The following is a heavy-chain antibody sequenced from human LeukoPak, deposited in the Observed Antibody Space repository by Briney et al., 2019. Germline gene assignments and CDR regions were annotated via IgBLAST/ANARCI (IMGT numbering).Heavy chain of an antibody. CDR3: ASKRGTMPPDY. V-gene: IGHV3-23*01. D-gene: IGHD2-2*01. CDR2: ISGSGGST. Sequence: GGSLRLSCAASGFTFSSYAMSLVRQAPGKGLEWVSAISGSGGSTYYADSVKGRFTISRDNAKNSLYLQMNSLRAEDTAVYYCASKRGTMPPDYWGQGTLVTVSS. CDR1: GFTFSSYA. J-gene: IGHJ4*02.